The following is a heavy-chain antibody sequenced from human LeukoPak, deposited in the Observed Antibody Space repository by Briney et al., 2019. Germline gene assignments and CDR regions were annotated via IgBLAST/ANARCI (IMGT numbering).Heavy chain of an antibody. D-gene: IGHD3-10*01. Sequence: GGSLRLSCAASGFTFSGSAMHWVRQASGKGLEWVGRIRSKANSYATAYAASVKGRFTISRDDSKNTAYLQMNSLKTEDTAVYYCTRLGDYYGSGSDYWGQGTLVTVSS. CDR2: IRSKANSYAT. CDR3: TRLGDYYGSGSDY. V-gene: IGHV3-73*01. CDR1: GFTFSGSA. J-gene: IGHJ4*02.